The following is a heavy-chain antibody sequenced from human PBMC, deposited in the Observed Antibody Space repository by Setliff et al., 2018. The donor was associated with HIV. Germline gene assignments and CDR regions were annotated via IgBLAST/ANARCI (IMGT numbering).Heavy chain of an antibody. CDR3: AKVVVRSRFLEWSPSRDYSYYYMDV. CDR1: GGSISSASYY. D-gene: IGHD3-3*01. Sequence: SETLSLTCTVSGGSISSASYYWSWIRQPAGKGLEWIGRIYTSGSTNYNPSLKSRVTISEDTSKNQFSLKLSSVTAVDTAVYYCAKVVVRSRFLEWSPSRDYSYYYMDVWGKGTTVTVSS. V-gene: IGHV4-61*02. J-gene: IGHJ6*03. CDR2: IYTSGST.